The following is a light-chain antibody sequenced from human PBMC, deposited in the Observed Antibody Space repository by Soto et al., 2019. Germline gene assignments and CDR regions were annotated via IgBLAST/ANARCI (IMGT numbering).Light chain of an antibody. CDR3: CSFAGNYIYV. CDR2: SDN. J-gene: IGLJ1*01. CDR1: SSNLGSNS. Sequence: QSVLTQPPSASGTPGQRVTISCSGSSSNLGSNSVNWYQQVPGTAPKLLISSDNQRPSGVPDRFSGSQSGTSASLAISGLQSEDEADYYCCSFAGNYIYVFGTGTKLTVL. V-gene: IGLV1-44*01.